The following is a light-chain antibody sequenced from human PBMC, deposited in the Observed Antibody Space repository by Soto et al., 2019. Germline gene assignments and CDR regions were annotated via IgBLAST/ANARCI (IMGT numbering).Light chain of an antibody. CDR1: SSDIGGYYY. Sequence: QSVLTQPPSASGSPGQSVTISCTGTSSDIGGYYYVSWYQQHPGKAPKLMIYEVSKRPSGVPGRFSGSKSGNTASLTISGLQTEDEADYYCSSEAGSNIYVFGTGTKVTVL. J-gene: IGLJ1*01. CDR3: SSEAGSNIYV. CDR2: EVS. V-gene: IGLV2-8*01.